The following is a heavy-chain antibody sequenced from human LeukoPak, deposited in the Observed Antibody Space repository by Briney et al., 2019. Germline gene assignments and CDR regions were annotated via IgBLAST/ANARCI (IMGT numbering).Heavy chain of an antibody. CDR1: GVTFCSYT. D-gene: IGHD1-26*01. J-gene: IGHJ4*02. CDR2: IIPILGIA. V-gene: IGHV1-69*02. CDR3: ARMGHSGSPFDY. Sequence: SVKVSCKASGVTFCSYTISWVRQAPGQGLEWMGRIIPILGIANYAQKFQGRVTITADKSTSTAYMELSSLRSEDTAVYYCARMGHSGSPFDYWGQGTLVTVSS.